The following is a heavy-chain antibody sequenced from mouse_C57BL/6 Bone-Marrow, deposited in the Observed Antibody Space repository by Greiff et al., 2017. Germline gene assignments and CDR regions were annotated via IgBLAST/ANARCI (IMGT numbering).Heavy chain of an antibody. CDR2: INPYNGDT. V-gene: IGHV1-20*01. Sequence: VHVKQSGPELVKPGDSVKISCKASGYSFTGYFMNWVMQSHGKSLEWIGRINPYNGDTFYNQKFKGKATLTVDKSSSTAHMELRSLTSEDSAVYYCARSYYGSSYWYFDVWGTGTTVTVSS. J-gene: IGHJ1*03. CDR3: ARSYYGSSYWYFDV. D-gene: IGHD1-1*01. CDR1: GYSFTGYF.